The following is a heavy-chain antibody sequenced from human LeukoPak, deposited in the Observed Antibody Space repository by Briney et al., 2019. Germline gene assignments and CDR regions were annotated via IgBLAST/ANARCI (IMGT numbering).Heavy chain of an antibody. CDR1: GFTFSTYE. D-gene: IGHD3-10*01. J-gene: IGHJ4*01. V-gene: IGHV3-48*03. CDR2: ISSSGSTI. Sequence: GGSMRLSCAASGFTFSTYEMNWVRQAPGKVLEWVSYISSSGSTIYYADSVRGRFTISRDNSKNTLYLQMNSLRAEDTAVYYCAKDSAAPTTITMVRGRWYFDYWGQGTLVTVSS. CDR3: AKDSAAPTTITMVRGRWYFDY.